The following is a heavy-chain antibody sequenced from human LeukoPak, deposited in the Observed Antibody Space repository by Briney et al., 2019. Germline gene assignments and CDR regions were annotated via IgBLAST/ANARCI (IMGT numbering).Heavy chain of an antibody. D-gene: IGHD3-22*01. Sequence: VASVKVSCKASGYTFTGYYMHWVRQAPGQGLEWMGWINPHSGGTNYAQKFQGRVTMTRDTSISTAYMELSRLRSDDTAVYYCARPIVSDYYDSSGYYFDYWGQGTLVTVSS. CDR3: ARPIVSDYYDSSGYYFDY. V-gene: IGHV1-2*02. CDR2: INPHSGGT. CDR1: GYTFTGYY. J-gene: IGHJ4*02.